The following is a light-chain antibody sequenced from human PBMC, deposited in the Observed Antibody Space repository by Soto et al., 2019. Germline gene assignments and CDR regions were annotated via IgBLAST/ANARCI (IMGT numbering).Light chain of an antibody. CDR2: EGG. J-gene: IGLJ2*01. CDR3: CSFALRSTLI. CDR1: SSDVGNYNL. Sequence: QSVLTQPASVSGSPGQSITISCTGTSSDVGNYNLVSWYQQYPGKAPKLMIYEGGKRPSGVSNRFSGPKSGNTASLTISGLQAEDEADYYCCSFALRSTLIFGGGTKLTVL. V-gene: IGLV2-23*01.